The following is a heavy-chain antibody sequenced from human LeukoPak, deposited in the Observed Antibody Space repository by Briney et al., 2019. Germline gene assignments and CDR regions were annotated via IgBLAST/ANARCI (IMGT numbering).Heavy chain of an antibody. J-gene: IGHJ4*02. V-gene: IGHV3-21*01. CDR1: GFSFSSYS. CDR3: ARSTTFNYFDS. CDR2: VSSSNSYI. Sequence: GGSLRLSCAASGFSFSSYSLTWVRQTPEKGLEWVSSVSSSNSYIYYADSLKGRFAISRDNAKNSLYLQLNGLRAEDTAVYYCARSTTFNYFDSWGLGILVTVSS. D-gene: IGHD2/OR15-2a*01.